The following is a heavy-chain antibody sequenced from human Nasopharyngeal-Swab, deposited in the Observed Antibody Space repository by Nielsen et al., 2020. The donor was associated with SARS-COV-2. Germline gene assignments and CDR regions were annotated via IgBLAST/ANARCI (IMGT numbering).Heavy chain of an antibody. CDR1: GGSISSGGYY. V-gene: IGHV4-30-4*08. J-gene: IGHJ4*02. D-gene: IGHD6-13*01. Sequence: SETLSLTCTVSGGSISSGGYYWSWLRQHPGKGLEWIGYIYYSGSTYYNPSLKSRVTISVDTSKNQFSLKLSSVTAADTAVYYCAREGYSSSWYRNIGYDYWGQGTLVTVSS. CDR3: AREGYSSSWYRNIGYDY. CDR2: IYYSGST.